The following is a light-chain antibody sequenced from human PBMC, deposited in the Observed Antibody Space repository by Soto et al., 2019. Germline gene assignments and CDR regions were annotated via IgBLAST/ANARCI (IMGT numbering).Light chain of an antibody. J-gene: IGKJ1*01. CDR2: QTS. CDR1: QYINTR. Sequence: EIVLTQSPATLSSFPGDRVTLSCIASQYINTRLAWYQHRPGQAPRLLIYQTSIRAAGIPARFSASGSGTDFTLTISDVQHEDFALYYCHQRQSWPRTFGQGTKVDIK. V-gene: IGKV3-11*01. CDR3: HQRQSWPRT.